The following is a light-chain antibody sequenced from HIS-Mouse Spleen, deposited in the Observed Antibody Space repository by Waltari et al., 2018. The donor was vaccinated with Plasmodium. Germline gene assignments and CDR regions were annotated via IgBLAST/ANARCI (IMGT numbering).Light chain of an antibody. CDR3: AAWDDRLNGPV. V-gene: IGLV1-36*01. Sequence: QSVLTQPPSVSDAPRQRVTISCSGSSSNIGNHAVTWYQQLPGKAPKLLIYYDDLLPSGVSDRFSGSKSGTSASLAISGLQSEDEADYYCAAWDDRLNGPVFGGGTKLTVL. J-gene: IGLJ3*02. CDR1: SSNIGNHA. CDR2: YDD.